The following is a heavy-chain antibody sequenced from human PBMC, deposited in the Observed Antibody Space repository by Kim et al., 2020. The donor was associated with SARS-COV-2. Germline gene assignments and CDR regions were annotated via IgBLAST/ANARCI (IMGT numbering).Heavy chain of an antibody. V-gene: IGHV3-33*06. Sequence: GGSLRLSCAASGFTFSSYGMHWVRQAPGKGLEWVAVIWYDGSNKYYADSVKGRFTISRDNSKNTLYLQMNSLRAEDTAVYYLAKSLYSSRGIGMDVWGQGTTGTVSS. CDR3: AKSLYSSRGIGMDV. CDR2: IWYDGSNK. J-gene: IGHJ6*02. D-gene: IGHD6-13*01. CDR1: GFTFSSYG.